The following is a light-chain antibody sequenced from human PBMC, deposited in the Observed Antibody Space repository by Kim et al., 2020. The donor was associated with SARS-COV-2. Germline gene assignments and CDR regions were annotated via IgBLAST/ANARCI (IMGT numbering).Light chain of an antibody. Sequence: PEGTVTLTCGSSTGAVTNGHYPYWFQQKPGQAPRTLIYDTNNKHSWTPARFSGSLLGGKAALTLSGAQPEDEADYYCLLSYSGLWVFGGGTQLTVL. V-gene: IGLV7-46*01. CDR2: DTN. J-gene: IGLJ2*01. CDR1: TGAVTNGHY. CDR3: LLSYSGLWV.